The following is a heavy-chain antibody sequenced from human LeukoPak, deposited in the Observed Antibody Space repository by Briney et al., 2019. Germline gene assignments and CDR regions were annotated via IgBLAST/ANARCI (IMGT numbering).Heavy chain of an antibody. CDR2: ISGSGGST. J-gene: IGHJ4*02. CDR1: GFTFSSYA. CDR3: AKDNDILRYYFDY. D-gene: IGHD3-9*01. V-gene: IGHV3-23*01. Sequence: GGSLRLSCAASGFTFSSYAMSWVRQAPGKGLEWASAISGSGGSTYYADSVKGRFTISRDNSKNTLYLQMNSLRAEDTAVYYCAKDNDILRYYFDYWGQGTLVTVSS.